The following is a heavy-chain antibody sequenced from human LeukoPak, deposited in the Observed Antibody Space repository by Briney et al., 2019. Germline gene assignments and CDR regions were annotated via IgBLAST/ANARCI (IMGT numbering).Heavy chain of an antibody. V-gene: IGHV3-33*01. J-gene: IGHJ3*02. CDR3: ARDRVGAYCGGDCYPDAFDI. CDR2: IWYDGSNK. CDR1: GFTFSSYG. Sequence: GRSLRLSCAASGFTFSSYGMHWVRQAPGKGLEWVAVIWYDGSNKYYADSVKGRFTISRDNSKNTLYLQMNSLRAEDTAVYYCARDRVGAYCGGDCYPDAFDIWGQGTMVTVSS. D-gene: IGHD2-21*02.